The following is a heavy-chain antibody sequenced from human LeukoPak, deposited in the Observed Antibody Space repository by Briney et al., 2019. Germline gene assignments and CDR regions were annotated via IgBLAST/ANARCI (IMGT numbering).Heavy chain of an antibody. D-gene: IGHD1-26*01. J-gene: IGHJ5*02. CDR1: GGTFSSYA. CDR3: ARDLGASQGA. Sequence: GASVKVSCKASGGTFSSYAISWVRQAPRQRLEWMGGIIPIFGTANYAQKFQGRVTITTDESTSTVYMEMSSLRSEDTAVYYCARDLGASQGAWGEGAMVTVSS. CDR2: IIPIFGTA. V-gene: IGHV1-69*05.